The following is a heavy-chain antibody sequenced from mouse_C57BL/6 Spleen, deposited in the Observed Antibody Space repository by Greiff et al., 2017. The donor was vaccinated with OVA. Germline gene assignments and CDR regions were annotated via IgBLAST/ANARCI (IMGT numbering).Heavy chain of an antibody. D-gene: IGHD4-1*01. Sequence: EVLLVESGGGLVKPGGSLKLSCAASGFTFSDYGMHWVRQAPGQGLEWVAYISSGSSTIYYADTVKGRFTITTDNATSTLFLQMTSLRSEDTAMYYCARELYYGMGYWGQGTSVTVSS. J-gene: IGHJ4*01. CDR1: GFTFSDYG. V-gene: IGHV5-17*01. CDR2: ISSGSSTI. CDR3: ARELYYGMGY.